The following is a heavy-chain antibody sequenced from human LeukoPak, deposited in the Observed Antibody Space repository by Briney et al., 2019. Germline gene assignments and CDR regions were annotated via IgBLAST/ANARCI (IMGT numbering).Heavy chain of an antibody. V-gene: IGHV4-59*01. J-gene: IGHJ3*02. Sequence: PSETLSLTCTVSGGSISSYYWGWIRQPPGKGLEWIGYIYYSGSTNYNPSLKSRVTISVDTSKNQFSLKLSSVTAADTAVYYCARYSAIGSPFDIWGQGTMVTVSS. D-gene: IGHD3-10*01. CDR2: IYYSGST. CDR1: GGSISSYY. CDR3: ARYSAIGSPFDI.